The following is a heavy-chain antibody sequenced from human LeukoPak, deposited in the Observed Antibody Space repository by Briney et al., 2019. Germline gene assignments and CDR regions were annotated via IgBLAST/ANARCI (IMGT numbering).Heavy chain of an antibody. V-gene: IGHV4-59*01. CDR1: GGSISSYY. Sequence: SETLSLTCTVSGGSISSYYWSWIRQPPGKGLEWIGYIYYSGSTNYNPSLKSRVTISIDTSKNQFSLNLSSVTAADTAVYYCARDHGLDYFDYWGQGTLVTVSS. D-gene: IGHD3-22*01. CDR2: IYYSGST. J-gene: IGHJ4*02. CDR3: ARDHGLDYFDY.